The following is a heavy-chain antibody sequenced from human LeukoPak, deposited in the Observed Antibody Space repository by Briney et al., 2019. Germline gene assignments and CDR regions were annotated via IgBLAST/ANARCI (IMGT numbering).Heavy chain of an antibody. Sequence: GGSLRLSCVASGFSFSTYSMNWVRQAPGKGLEWVSYISNSSSTTYYADSVKGRFTISRDNAKNSLFLQVNSLRAEDTAVYYCARDRTAVSGLYYFDYWGQGTLVTVAS. D-gene: IGHD3-3*01. CDR2: ISNSSSTT. CDR3: ARDRTAVSGLYYFDY. CDR1: GFSFSTYS. J-gene: IGHJ4*02. V-gene: IGHV3-48*04.